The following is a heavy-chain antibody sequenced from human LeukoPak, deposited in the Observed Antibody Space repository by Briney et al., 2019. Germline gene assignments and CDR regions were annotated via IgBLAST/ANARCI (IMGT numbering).Heavy chain of an antibody. CDR1: GYRFSTYD. D-gene: IGHD3-22*01. Sequence: GASVKVSCKASGYRFSTYDISWVRQAPGQGLEWVGSISAYSGHTNYAQNFQGRVTMTTDTSTSTAYMELRRLRFDDTAMYYCARSLYHYETSGYYFDYWGQGTLVTVSS. J-gene: IGHJ4*02. V-gene: IGHV1-18*01. CDR3: ARSLYHYETSGYYFDY. CDR2: ISAYSGHT.